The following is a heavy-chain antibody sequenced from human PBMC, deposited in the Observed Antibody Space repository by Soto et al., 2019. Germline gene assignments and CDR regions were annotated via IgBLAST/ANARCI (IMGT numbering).Heavy chain of an antibody. CDR3: TRDVGEPFYNYDMDG. J-gene: IGHJ6*02. Sequence: QVQLEQSGAEAKKPGSSVKVSCKPSGGNFGIYAITWVRQAPGQGLRWVGVIIPTVGTTNYAQKCEGRVSITADKSTGTVYMELSRLTTDDTAIYYVTRDVGEPFYNYDMDGWRQGTTVTVSS. V-gene: IGHV1-69*06. CDR1: GGNFGIYA. CDR2: IIPTVGTT. D-gene: IGHD2-15*01.